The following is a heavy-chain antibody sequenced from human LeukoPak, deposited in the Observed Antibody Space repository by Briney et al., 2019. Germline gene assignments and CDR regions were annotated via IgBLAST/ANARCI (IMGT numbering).Heavy chain of an antibody. Sequence: GGSLRLSCGASGITFSSYSMSWVRQAPGKGLEWVSAISSSGGSTDYTDSVKGRFTISRDNSKNTLYLQMNSLRAEDTAVYYCAKKMSITAASQVDYWGQGTLVTVSS. CDR2: ISSSGGST. CDR3: AKKMSITAASQVDY. CDR1: GITFSSYS. D-gene: IGHD1-20*01. J-gene: IGHJ4*02. V-gene: IGHV3-23*01.